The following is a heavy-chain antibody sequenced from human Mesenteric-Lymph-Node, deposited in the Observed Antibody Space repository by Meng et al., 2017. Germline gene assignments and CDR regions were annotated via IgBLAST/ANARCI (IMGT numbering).Heavy chain of an antibody. D-gene: IGHD3-22*01. CDR2: IYHSGST. J-gene: IGHJ5*02. Sequence: QVTRQESGPGRVTPSGTLSLTCAVSGGSISSSNWWSWVRQPPGKGLEWIGEIYHSGSTNYNPSLKSRVTISVDKSKNQFSLNLSSVTAADTAVYYCARVKITMIVRGPNWFDPWGQGTLVTVSS. CDR3: ARVKITMIVRGPNWFDP. V-gene: IGHV4-4*02. CDR1: GGSISSSNW.